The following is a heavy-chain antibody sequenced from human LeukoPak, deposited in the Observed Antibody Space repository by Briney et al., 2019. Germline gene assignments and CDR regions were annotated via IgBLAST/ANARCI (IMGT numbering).Heavy chain of an antibody. CDR1: GFTFSNYN. V-gene: IGHV3-21*01. D-gene: IGHD6-19*01. CDR3: ARDRYSSGWGYFDY. Sequence: GGSLRLSCAASGFTFSNYNMNWVRQAPGRGLEWVSSISSSSSYIYYADSVKGRFTISRDNAKNTLYLQMNSLRAEDTAVYYYARDRYSSGWGYFDYWGQGALVTVSS. J-gene: IGHJ4*02. CDR2: ISSSSSYI.